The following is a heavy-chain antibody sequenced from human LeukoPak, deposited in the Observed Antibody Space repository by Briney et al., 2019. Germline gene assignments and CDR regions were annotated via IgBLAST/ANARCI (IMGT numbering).Heavy chain of an antibody. J-gene: IGHJ4*02. D-gene: IGHD1-1*01. CDR1: GFTFDTYS. Sequence: GGSLRLSCAASGFTFDTYSMSWVRQAPGKGLEWVSAISGSGSSTNYADSVKGRFTISRDNSKNTLYLQMSSLRAEDTAVYYCARGGSRHPSPEDYWGRGTLVTVSS. V-gene: IGHV3-23*01. CDR2: ISGSGSST. CDR3: ARGGSRHPSPEDY.